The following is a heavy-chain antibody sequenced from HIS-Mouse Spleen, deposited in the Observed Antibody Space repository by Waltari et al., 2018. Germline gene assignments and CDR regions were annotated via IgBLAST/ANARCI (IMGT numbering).Heavy chain of an antibody. V-gene: IGHV4-34*01. D-gene: IGHD2-21*02. CDR3: AGGWYGGNSDAFDI. Sequence: QVQLQQWGAGLLKPSETLSLTCAVYGGSFSGYYWSWIRQPPGKGLEWIGEINHSGSPNSHPSLKSRITISVDTSKNQFSLKLGSVTAADTAVSYCAGGWYGGNSDAFDIWGQGTMVTVSS. CDR2: INHSGSP. J-gene: IGHJ3*02. CDR1: GGSFSGYY.